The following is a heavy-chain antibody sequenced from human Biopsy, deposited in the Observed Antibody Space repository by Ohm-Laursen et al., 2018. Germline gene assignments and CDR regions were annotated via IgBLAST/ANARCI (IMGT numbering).Heavy chain of an antibody. Sequence: ASVKVSCKASGRTFINYAISWARQAPGQGLEWMGWISPKRGDTNYAHKFQGNITMTRDTSMSTAYMGMSRMGCEDTAMYYCALQSVAQMKNFDYWGQGTLVTVSS. D-gene: IGHD6-19*01. CDR1: GRTFINYA. V-gene: IGHV1-2*02. J-gene: IGHJ4*02. CDR2: ISPKRGDT. CDR3: ALQSVAQMKNFDY.